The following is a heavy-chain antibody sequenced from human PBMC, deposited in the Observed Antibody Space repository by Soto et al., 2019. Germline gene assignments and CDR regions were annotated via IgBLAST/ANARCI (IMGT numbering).Heavy chain of an antibody. CDR1: GGSISSYY. D-gene: IGHD3-16*01. CDR2: IYYSGST. Sequence: QVQLQESGPGLVKPSETLSLTCTVSGGSISSYYWSWIRQPPGKGLEWIGYIYYSGSTNYNPSLTSRVTISVDTSKNQVSLKLSSVTAADTAVYYCARAWGRVFDYWGQGTLVTVSS. J-gene: IGHJ4*02. CDR3: ARAWGRVFDY. V-gene: IGHV4-59*01.